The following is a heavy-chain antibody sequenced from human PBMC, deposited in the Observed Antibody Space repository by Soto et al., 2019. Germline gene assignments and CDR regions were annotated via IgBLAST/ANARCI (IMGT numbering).Heavy chain of an antibody. J-gene: IGHJ6*02. V-gene: IGHV3-33*01. CDR2: IWYDGSNK. CDR3: ARFIAVAGTSYYYYGMDV. Sequence: GGSLRLSCAASGFTFSSYGMHWVRQAPGKGLEWVAVIWYDGSNKYYADSVKGRFTISRDNSKNTLYLQMNSLRAEDTAVYYCARFIAVAGTSYYYYGMDVWGQGTTVTVSS. D-gene: IGHD6-19*01. CDR1: GFTFSSYG.